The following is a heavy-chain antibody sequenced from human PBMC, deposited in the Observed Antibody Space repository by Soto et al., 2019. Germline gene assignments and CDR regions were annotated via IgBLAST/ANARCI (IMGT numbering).Heavy chain of an antibody. V-gene: IGHV3-74*01. CDR2: INSDGSSA. Sequence: TGGSLRLSCAPSGFIFRNYLMHWVRQASGKGLVWISRINSDGSSASYADSVKGRFTISRDNAKNTLYLQMHSLRDEDTAVYYCARDGYNDFDYWDQEALLTVSS. CDR3: ARDGYNDFDY. J-gene: IGHJ4*01. CDR1: GFIFRNYL. D-gene: IGHD5-12*01.